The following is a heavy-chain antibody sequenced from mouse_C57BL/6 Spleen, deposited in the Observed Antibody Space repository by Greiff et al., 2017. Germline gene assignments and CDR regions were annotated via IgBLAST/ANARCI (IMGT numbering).Heavy chain of an antibody. CDR1: GFSLTSYG. Sequence: VQVVESGPGLVAPSQSLSITCTVSGFSLTSYGVHWVRQPPGKGLEWLVVIWSDGSTTYNSALKSRLSISKDNSKSQVFLKMNSLQTDDTAMYYCARQSHGSSYGWYFDVWGTGTTVTVSS. CDR2: IWSDGST. CDR3: ARQSHGSSYGWYFDV. D-gene: IGHD1-1*01. V-gene: IGHV2-6-1*01. J-gene: IGHJ1*03.